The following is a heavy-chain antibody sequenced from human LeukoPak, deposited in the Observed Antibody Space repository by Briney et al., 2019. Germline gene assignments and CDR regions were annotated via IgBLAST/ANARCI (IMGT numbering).Heavy chain of an antibody. Sequence: PSETLSLTCTVSGGSISSSSYYWGWIRQPPGKGLEWIGSIYYSGSTYYNPSLKSRVTISVDTSKNQFSLKLSSVTAADTAVYYCARDLNPFYGDYGVDYWGQGTLVTVSS. CDR3: ARDLNPFYGDYGVDY. D-gene: IGHD4-17*01. CDR2: IYYSGST. CDR1: GGSISSSSYY. V-gene: IGHV4-39*07. J-gene: IGHJ4*02.